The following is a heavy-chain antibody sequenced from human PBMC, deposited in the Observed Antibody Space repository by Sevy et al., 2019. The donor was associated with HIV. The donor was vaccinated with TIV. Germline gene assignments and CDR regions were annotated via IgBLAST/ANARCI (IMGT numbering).Heavy chain of an antibody. D-gene: IGHD2-8*02. J-gene: IGHJ4*02. V-gene: IGHV6-1*01. Sequence: QSQTLSLTCAISGDSVSSNSAAWNWIRQSPSRGLEWLGRTYYRSKWYNDYAVSVKSRITINPDTSKNQFSLQLNSVTPEDTAVYYCARGQGYCTGGVCYTLRFDYWGQGTLVTVSS. CDR3: ARGQGYCTGGVCYTLRFDY. CDR1: GDSVSSNSAA. CDR2: TYYRSKWYN.